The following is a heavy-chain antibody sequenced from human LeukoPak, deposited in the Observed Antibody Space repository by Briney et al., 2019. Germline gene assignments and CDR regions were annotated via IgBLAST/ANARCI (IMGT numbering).Heavy chain of an antibody. Sequence: GESLRLSCAASGFTFSSYAMSWVRQAPGKGLEWVAFISYDGSNKYYADSVKGRFTISRDNSKNTLYLQMNNLRADDTAVYYCAKARYDGEVMIAATDYWGQGTLVTVSS. CDR2: ISYDGSNK. D-gene: IGHD2-15*01. V-gene: IGHV3-30*18. CDR3: AKARYDGEVMIAATDY. J-gene: IGHJ4*02. CDR1: GFTFSSYA.